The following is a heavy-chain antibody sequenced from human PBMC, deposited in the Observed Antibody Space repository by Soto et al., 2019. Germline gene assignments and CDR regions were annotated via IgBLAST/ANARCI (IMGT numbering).Heavy chain of an antibody. D-gene: IGHD3-10*01. Sequence: QVQLVESGGGVVQPGRSLRLSCAASGFTFSSYGMHWVRQAPGKGLEWVAAIWWDGSNKYYADSVKGRFSISRDNSKNTLYLHMNSMRAEDTGVYYCERETRRGVQDYLGQGTLVTVSS. V-gene: IGHV3-33*01. CDR2: IWWDGSNK. CDR3: ERETRRGVQDY. CDR1: GFTFSSYG. J-gene: IGHJ4*02.